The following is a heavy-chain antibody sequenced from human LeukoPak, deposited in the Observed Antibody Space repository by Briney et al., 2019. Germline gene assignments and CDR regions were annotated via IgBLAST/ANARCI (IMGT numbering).Heavy chain of an antibody. J-gene: IGHJ3*02. D-gene: IGHD3-22*01. CDR1: GFTFINYW. Sequence: GGSLRLSCAASGFTFINYWMHWVRQAPGKGLVWVSHITSDGSSTDYADSVKGRFTISRDNAKNTVYLQMNSLRAEDTAVYYCAKITSSYYYDSSGYYGAFDIWGQGTMVTVSS. CDR2: ITSDGSST. CDR3: AKITSSYYYDSSGYYGAFDI. V-gene: IGHV3-74*01.